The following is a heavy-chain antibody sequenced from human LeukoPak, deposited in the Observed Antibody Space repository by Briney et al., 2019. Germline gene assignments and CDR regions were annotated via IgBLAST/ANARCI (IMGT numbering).Heavy chain of an antibody. V-gene: IGHV1-46*01. D-gene: IGHD3-9*01. CDR1: GYTFTTYF. J-gene: IGHJ3*02. CDR3: ARPRYTNSQDAFDI. Sequence: ASVKVSCKASGYTFTTYFLHWVRQAPGQGLEWMGIIDPSSGGSTSAQKFQVRVTMTRDMSTSTVYMELSSLTSEDTAVYYCARPRYTNSQDAFDIWGQGTMVTVSS. CDR2: IDPSSGGS.